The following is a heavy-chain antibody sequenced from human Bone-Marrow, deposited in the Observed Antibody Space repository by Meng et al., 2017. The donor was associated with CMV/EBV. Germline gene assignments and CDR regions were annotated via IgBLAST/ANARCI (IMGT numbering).Heavy chain of an antibody. CDR2: IKQDGAEK. CDR1: GLTFSAYW. CDR3: ARESVRRISVVTAGYFDY. J-gene: IGHJ4*02. D-gene: IGHD2-21*02. Sequence: GESLKISCAASGLTFSAYWMSWVRQTPGRGLEWVANIKQDGAEKFYVDSVKGRFTIFRDNAKNSVYLQMNSLRVEDTAVYYCARESVRRISVVTAGYFDYWGQGALVTVS. V-gene: IGHV3-7*01.